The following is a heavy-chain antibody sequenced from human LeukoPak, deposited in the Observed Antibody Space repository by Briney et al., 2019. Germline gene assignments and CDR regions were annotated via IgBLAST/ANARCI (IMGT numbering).Heavy chain of an antibody. J-gene: IGHJ3*02. D-gene: IGHD5-24*01. CDR2: IYPGDSDT. V-gene: IGHV5-51*01. Sequence: KVSCKASGYTFTGYYMHWVRQMPGKGLEWMGIIYPGDSDTRYSPSFQGQVTISADKSISTAYLQWSSLKASDTAMYYCARLKETDAFDIWGQGTMVTVSS. CDR3: ARLKETDAFDI. CDR1: GYTFTGYY.